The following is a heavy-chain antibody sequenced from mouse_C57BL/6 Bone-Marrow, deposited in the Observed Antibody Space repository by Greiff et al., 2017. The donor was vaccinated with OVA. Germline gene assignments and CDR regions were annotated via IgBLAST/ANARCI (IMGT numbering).Heavy chain of an antibody. J-gene: IGHJ2*01. CDR3: ARWELGRRDY. CDR2: IDPSDSET. V-gene: IGHV1-52*01. CDR1: GYTFTSYW. Sequence: QVQLQQPGAELVRPGSSVKLSCKASGYTFTSYWMHWVKQRPIKGLEWIGNIDPSDSETHYNQKFKDKATLTVDKSSSTAYMQLSSLTSEDSAVYYCARWELGRRDYWGQGTTLTVSS. D-gene: IGHD4-1*01.